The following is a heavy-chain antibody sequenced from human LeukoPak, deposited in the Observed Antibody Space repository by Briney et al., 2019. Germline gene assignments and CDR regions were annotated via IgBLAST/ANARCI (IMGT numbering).Heavy chain of an antibody. CDR1: GGSISTYY. Sequence: PSETLSLTCTVSGGSISTYYWSCLRQPAGKGLEWIGRIYSSGSTNYNPSLKSRVTMSVDTSKNQFSLKLSSVTAADTAVYYCARAYYYDSSGYYSGFDYWGQGTLVTVSS. V-gene: IGHV4-4*07. CDR3: ARAYYYDSSGYYSGFDY. J-gene: IGHJ4*02. D-gene: IGHD3-22*01. CDR2: IYSSGST.